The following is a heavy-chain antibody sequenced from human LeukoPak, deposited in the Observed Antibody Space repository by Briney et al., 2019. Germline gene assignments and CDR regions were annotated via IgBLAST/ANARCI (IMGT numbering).Heavy chain of an antibody. Sequence: SQTLSLTCTVSGGSISSGGYYLSWIRQHPGKGLEWIGYIYYSGSTYYNPSLKSRVTISVDTSKNQFSLKLSSVTAADTAVYYCARGPSPKSRIAVAGNWFDPWGQGTLVTVSS. V-gene: IGHV4-31*03. CDR3: ARGPSPKSRIAVAGNWFDP. CDR1: GGSISSGGYY. CDR2: IYYSGST. J-gene: IGHJ5*02. D-gene: IGHD6-19*01.